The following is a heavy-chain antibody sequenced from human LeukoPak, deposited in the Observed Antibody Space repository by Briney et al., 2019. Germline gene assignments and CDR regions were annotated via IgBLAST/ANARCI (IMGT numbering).Heavy chain of an antibody. Sequence: ASVNVSCKASGYTFTSYAMHWVRQAPGQRLEWMGWINVGNGNTKYSQKFQGRVTITRDTSASTAYMELSSLRSEDTAVYYCARVGVYSSGWLGYWGQGTLVTVSS. CDR3: ARVGVYSSGWLGY. CDR2: INVGNGNT. V-gene: IGHV1-3*01. D-gene: IGHD6-19*01. CDR1: GYTFTSYA. J-gene: IGHJ4*02.